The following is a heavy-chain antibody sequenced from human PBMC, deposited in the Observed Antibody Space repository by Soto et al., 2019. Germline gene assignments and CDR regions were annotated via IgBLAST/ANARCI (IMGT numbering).Heavy chain of an antibody. Sequence: QVQLVQSGPELRKPGASVRVSCKASGYTFTAYVIHWVRQAPGQSLEWMGWINAGNGYTTLSQKFQGRVTIIRDTSATTTYMDLSSLRYEDTAVYYCTIEDYWGQGTLVTVSS. CDR1: GYTFTAYV. CDR3: TIEDY. V-gene: IGHV1-3*01. J-gene: IGHJ4*02. CDR2: INAGNGYT.